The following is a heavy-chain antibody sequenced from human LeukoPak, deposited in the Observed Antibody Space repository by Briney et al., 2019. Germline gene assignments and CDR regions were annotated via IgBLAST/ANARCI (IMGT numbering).Heavy chain of an antibody. D-gene: IGHD2-15*01. Sequence: SAKDSCKASGGTFSINAISWEPQTLGQGLEWMVGIIPIFGTANLAQKFQGRVTITADESTIKAYMELSSLRSEDTAVYYCARIPELGYCSGGSCYLDPIRDYWGQGSLVTVSS. CDR3: ARIPELGYCSGGSCYLDPIRDY. CDR2: IIPIFGTA. V-gene: IGHV1-69*13. J-gene: IGHJ4*02. CDR1: GGTFSINA.